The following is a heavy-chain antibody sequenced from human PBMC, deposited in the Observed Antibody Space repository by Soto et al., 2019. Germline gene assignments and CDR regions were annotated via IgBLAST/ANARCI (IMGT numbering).Heavy chain of an antibody. CDR2: MNPNTGNS. J-gene: IGHJ4*02. D-gene: IGHD1-1*01. Sequence: QVQLVQSGAEVRKPEASVKVSCEASGYTFTSYDIYWVRQATGQGLEWMGWMNPNTGNSGYAQKFQGRVTMTSDTSISTAHMELSSLRSDDTAVYYCARRAETNGWNGFGADKYYFDFWGQGTLVTVSS. V-gene: IGHV1-8*01. CDR3: ARRAETNGWNGFGADKYYFDF. CDR1: GYTFTSYD.